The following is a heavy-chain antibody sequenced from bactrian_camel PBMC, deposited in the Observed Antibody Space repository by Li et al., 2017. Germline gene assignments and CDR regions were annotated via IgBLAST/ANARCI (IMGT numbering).Heavy chain of an antibody. CDR2: IGSGGTI. J-gene: IGHJ4*01. V-gene: IGHV3S55*01. D-gene: IGHD6*01. Sequence: HVQLVESGGGSVQAGGSLTLSCRISGLADSNYCMGWFRQAPGKERESVARIGSGGTIFYASSVKGRFTISQDTSKNTLYLEMNSLNVSDTAVYYCGAGRYCSLSYITIWGQGTQVTVS. CDR3: GAGRYCSLSYITI. CDR1: GLADSNYC.